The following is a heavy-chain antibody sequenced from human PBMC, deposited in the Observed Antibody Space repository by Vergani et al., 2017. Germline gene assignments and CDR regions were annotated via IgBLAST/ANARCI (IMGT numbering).Heavy chain of an antibody. V-gene: IGHV5-51*01. Sequence: EVQLVQSGAEVKKPGESLKISCKGSGYSFTSYWIGWVRQMPGKGLAWMGIIYPGDSDTRYSPSFQGQVTISADKSVSTAYLQWSSLKASDTALYYCARIEYCSGGSSLGCGFDPWGQGTLVTVSS. CDR3: ARIEYCSGGSSLGCGFDP. J-gene: IGHJ5*02. CDR1: GYSFTSYW. D-gene: IGHD2-15*01. CDR2: IYPGDSDT.